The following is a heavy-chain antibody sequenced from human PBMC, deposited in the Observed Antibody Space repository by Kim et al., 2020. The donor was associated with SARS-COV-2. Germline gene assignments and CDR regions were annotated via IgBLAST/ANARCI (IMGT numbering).Heavy chain of an antibody. D-gene: IGHD5-12*01. Sequence: ASVKVSCKASGYTFTTYGISWVGQAPGQGLEWMGWISAYSGNTNYAQKLQDRITLTKDTSTSTAYMELRSLRSDDTAVYYCARDRDYRFDYWGQGTPVTV. CDR3: ARDRDYRFDY. V-gene: IGHV1-18*01. J-gene: IGHJ4*02. CDR1: GYTFTTYG. CDR2: ISAYSGNT.